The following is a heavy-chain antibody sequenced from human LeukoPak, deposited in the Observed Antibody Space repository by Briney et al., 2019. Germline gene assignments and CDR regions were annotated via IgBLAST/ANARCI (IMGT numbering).Heavy chain of an antibody. CDR2: IYYSGST. J-gene: IGHJ4*02. D-gene: IGHD6-19*01. Sequence: SETLSLTCTVSGGSISSYYWSWIRQPPGKGLEWIGYIYYSGSTNYNPSLKSRVTISVDTSKNQFSLKLSSVTAADTAVYYCARGRSGWGFDYWGQGTLVTVSS. CDR3: ARGRSGWGFDY. V-gene: IGHV4-59*01. CDR1: GGSISSYY.